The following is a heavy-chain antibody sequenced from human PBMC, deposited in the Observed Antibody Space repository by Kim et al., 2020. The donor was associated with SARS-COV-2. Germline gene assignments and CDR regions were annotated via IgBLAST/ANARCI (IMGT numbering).Heavy chain of an antibody. D-gene: IGHD4-17*01. CDR3: ARTPNDYGDRGWFDP. CDR1: GFTFDDYG. J-gene: IGHJ5*02. Sequence: GGSLRLSCAASGFTFDDYGMSWVRQAPGKGLEWVSGINWNGGSTGYADSVKGRFTISRDNAKNSLYLQMNSLRAEDTALYHCARTPNDYGDRGWFDPWGQGTLVTVSS. CDR2: INWNGGST. V-gene: IGHV3-20*01.